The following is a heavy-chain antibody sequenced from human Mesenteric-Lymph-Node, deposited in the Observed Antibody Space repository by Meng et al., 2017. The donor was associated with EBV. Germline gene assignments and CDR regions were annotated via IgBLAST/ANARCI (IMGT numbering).Heavy chain of an antibody. CDR3: ATLGSFASSIDP. CDR1: GASFSDYY. D-gene: IGHD3-16*01. CDR2: VNHGGAT. V-gene: IGHV4-34*02. Sequence: QVKVQRWGEGLLKPSEPLSLTCAVYGASFSDYYWPWIRQPPGKGLEWIGEVNHGGATIYNPSLESRVTISIDTSKNQFSLKVTSVTAADTAVYFCATLGSFASSIDPWGQGTLVTVSS. J-gene: IGHJ5*02.